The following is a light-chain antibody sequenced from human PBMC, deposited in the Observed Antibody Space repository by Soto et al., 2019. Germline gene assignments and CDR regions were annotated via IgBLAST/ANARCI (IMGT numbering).Light chain of an antibody. V-gene: IGLV2-14*01. Sequence: QSVLTQPASVSGSPGQSITISCTGTSSDVGGYNYVSWYQQYPGKAPKLMIYEVRNRPSGVSNRFSGSKSGNTASLTISGLQAEDEADYYCSSYTSSRTPYVFGTGTKVTVL. J-gene: IGLJ1*01. CDR1: SSDVGGYNY. CDR3: SSYTSSRTPYV. CDR2: EVR.